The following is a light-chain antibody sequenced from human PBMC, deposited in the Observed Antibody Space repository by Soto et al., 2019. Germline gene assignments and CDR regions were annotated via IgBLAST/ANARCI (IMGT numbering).Light chain of an antibody. J-gene: IGLJ7*01. CDR1: SGHSSYI. V-gene: IGLV4-60*02. Sequence: SVLTQSSSASASLGSSVKLTCTLSSGHSSYIIAWHQQQPGKAPRYLMKLEGSGSYNKGSGVPDRFSGSSSGADRYLTISNLQFEDEADYYCETWDSNTAVFGGGTQLTVL. CDR3: ETWDSNTAV. CDR2: LEGSGSY.